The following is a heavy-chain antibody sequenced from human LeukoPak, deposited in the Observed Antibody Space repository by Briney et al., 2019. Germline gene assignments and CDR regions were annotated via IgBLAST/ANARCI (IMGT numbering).Heavy chain of an antibody. CDR1: GFTFSSYA. V-gene: IGHV3-30-3*01. CDR3: ARDHSSSSSYYFAY. J-gene: IGHJ4*02. D-gene: IGHD6-6*01. Sequence: GGSLRLSCAASGFTFSSYAMHWVRQAPGKGLEWVAVISYDGSNKYYADSVKGRFTISRDNSKNTLYLQMNSLRAEDTAVYYCARDHSSSSSYYFAYWGQGTLVTVSS. CDR2: ISYDGSNK.